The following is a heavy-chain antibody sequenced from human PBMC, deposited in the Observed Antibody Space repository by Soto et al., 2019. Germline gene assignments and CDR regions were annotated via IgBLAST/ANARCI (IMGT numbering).Heavy chain of an antibody. CDR3: ARGEVEMATIDAFDI. CDR1: GGAFSSYA. Sequence: SVKVSCKASGGAFSSYAISWVRQAPGQGLEWMGGIIPIFGTANYAQKFQGRVTITADESTSTAYMELSSLRSEDTAVYYCARGEVEMATIDAFDIWGQGTMVTVSS. CDR2: IIPIFGTA. D-gene: IGHD5-12*01. J-gene: IGHJ3*02. V-gene: IGHV1-69*13.